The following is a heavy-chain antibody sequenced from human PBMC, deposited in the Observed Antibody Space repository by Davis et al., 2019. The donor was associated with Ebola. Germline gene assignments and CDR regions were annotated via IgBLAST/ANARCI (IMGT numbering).Heavy chain of an antibody. CDR3: ARGPWGTYFEY. CDR2: IIPLVDTV. V-gene: IGHV1-69*06. CDR1: GGTFSSYA. J-gene: IGHJ4*02. D-gene: IGHD1-1*01. Sequence: SVKVSCKASGGTFSSYAISWVRQAPGQGLEWMGAIIPLVDTVNYAQEFQGRVTITADKSTSTAYMELSSLRSEDTAVYYCARGPWGTYFEYWGQGTLVTVSS.